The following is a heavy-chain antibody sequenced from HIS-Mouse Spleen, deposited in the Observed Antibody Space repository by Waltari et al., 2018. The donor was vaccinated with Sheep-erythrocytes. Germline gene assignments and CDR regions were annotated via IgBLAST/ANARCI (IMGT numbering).Heavy chain of an antibody. CDR2: INSDCSST. J-gene: IGHJ4*02. V-gene: IGHV3-74*01. CDR3: ARALSFDY. CDR1: GFTFSSSW. Sequence: EVQLVESGGGLVQPGGSLRLSCAASGFTFSSSWMHWVRQAPGKGLGVVARINSDCSSTSYADSVKSRFTISRDNAKNTLYLQMNSLRAEDTAVYYCARALSFDYWGQGTLVTVSS. D-gene: IGHD3-10*01.